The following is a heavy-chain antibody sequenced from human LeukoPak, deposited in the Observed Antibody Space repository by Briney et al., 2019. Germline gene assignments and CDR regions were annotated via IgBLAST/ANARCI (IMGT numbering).Heavy chain of an antibody. D-gene: IGHD6-13*01. CDR3: ARATYSSSWFY. Sequence: PSETLSLTCTVSGGSISSSSYYWGWIRQPPGKGLEWIGSIYYSGSTYYNPSLKSRVTISVDTSKNQFSLKLSSVTAADTAVYYCARATYSSSWFYWGQGTLVTVSS. J-gene: IGHJ4*02. CDR1: GGSISSSSYY. V-gene: IGHV4-39*01. CDR2: IYYSGST.